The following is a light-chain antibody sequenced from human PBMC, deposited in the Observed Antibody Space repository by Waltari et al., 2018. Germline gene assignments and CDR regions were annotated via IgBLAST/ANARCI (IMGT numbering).Light chain of an antibody. CDR1: KDIGNY. V-gene: IGKV1-17*03. CDR3: LQHYTYPPT. Sequence: DIQMTQSPSAMSASVGDRFAITWRASKDIGNYLAWFQQKPGTVPKRLIYAVYSLESGVPSRFSGIDSGTEFTLTINRLQPEDLATYFCLQHYTYPPTFGQGTRLEI. J-gene: IGKJ5*01. CDR2: AVY.